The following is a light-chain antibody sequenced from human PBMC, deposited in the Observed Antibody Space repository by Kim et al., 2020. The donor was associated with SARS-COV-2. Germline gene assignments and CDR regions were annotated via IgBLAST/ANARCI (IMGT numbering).Light chain of an antibody. Sequence: QPASIPCRSSQSLVYTNGDTFLNWFHQRPGQSPRRLMYRVSDRDSGVPDRFNGSGSGTDFTLRISRVEAEDVGIYYCMQATHWPYTFGQGTKLEI. J-gene: IGKJ2*01. V-gene: IGKV2-30*01. CDR3: MQATHWPYT. CDR1: QSLVYTNGDTF. CDR2: RVS.